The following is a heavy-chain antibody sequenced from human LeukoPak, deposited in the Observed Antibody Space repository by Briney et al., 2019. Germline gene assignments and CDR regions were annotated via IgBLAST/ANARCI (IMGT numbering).Heavy chain of an antibody. J-gene: IGHJ4*02. CDR3: ASSGPIAVAALFGY. Sequence: SETLSLTCTVSGGSISSYDWSWIRQPPGKGLEWIGYIYYSGSTNYNPSLKSRVTISVDTSKNQFSLKLSSVTAADTAVYYCASSGPIAVAALFGYWGQGTLVTVSS. V-gene: IGHV4-59*01. CDR2: IYYSGST. D-gene: IGHD6-19*01. CDR1: GGSISSYD.